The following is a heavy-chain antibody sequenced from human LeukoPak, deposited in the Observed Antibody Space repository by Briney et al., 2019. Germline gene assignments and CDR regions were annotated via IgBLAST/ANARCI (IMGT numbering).Heavy chain of an antibody. CDR1: GFTFDDYA. CDR3: AKGLHHYYDSSGFDY. Sequence: GGSLRLSCAASGFTFDDYAMHWVRHTPGKGLEWLSVISGDGGRTYYAASVEGRFTISRDNSDNSLSLQMNSLTTEDTAFYYCAKGLHHYYDSSGFDYWGQGTLVTVSS. CDR2: ISGDGGRT. J-gene: IGHJ4*02. V-gene: IGHV3-43*02. D-gene: IGHD3-22*01.